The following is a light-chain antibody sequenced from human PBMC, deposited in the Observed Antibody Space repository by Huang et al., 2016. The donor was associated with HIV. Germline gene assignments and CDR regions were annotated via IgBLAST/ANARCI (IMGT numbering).Light chain of an antibody. J-gene: IGKJ2*01. Sequence: VMMSQSPATLAASPGERVTLSCGASQRVNTNLAGYQQKPGQPPSPLIYAASTSATGVPARFAGSGSGTEFTLTIDSLQSDDFAVYYCQQYNKWPPEYTFGQGTRLEIK. CDR1: QRVNTN. V-gene: IGKV3-15*01. CDR3: QQYNKWPPEYT. CDR2: AAS.